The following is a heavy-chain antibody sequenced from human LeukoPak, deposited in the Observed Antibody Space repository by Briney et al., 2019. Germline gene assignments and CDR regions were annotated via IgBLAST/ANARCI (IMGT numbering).Heavy chain of an antibody. D-gene: IGHD1-26*01. CDR2: IYYSGST. CDR3: ARVKSGSYYFDY. CDR1: GGSISSYY. Sequence: PSETLSLTCTVSGGSISSYYWSWIRQPPGKGLEWIGYIYYSGSTNYNPSLKSRVTISVDTSKNQFSLKLSSVTAADTAVYYCARVKSGSYYFDYWGQGTLVTVSS. J-gene: IGHJ4*02. V-gene: IGHV4-59*12.